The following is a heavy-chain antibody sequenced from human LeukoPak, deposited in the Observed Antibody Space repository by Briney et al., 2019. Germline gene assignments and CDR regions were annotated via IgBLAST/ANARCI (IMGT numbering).Heavy chain of an antibody. CDR1: GFTFSSYS. D-gene: IGHD6-13*01. Sequence: GGSLRLSCAAPGFTFSSYSMNWVRQAPGKGLEWVSSISSSSSYIYYADSVKGRFTISRDNAKNSLYLQMNSLRAEDTAVYYCARDPGGYSSSWYNIGPTFDYWGQGTLVTVSS. CDR3: ARDPGGYSSSWYNIGPTFDY. J-gene: IGHJ4*02. CDR2: ISSSSSYI. V-gene: IGHV3-21*01.